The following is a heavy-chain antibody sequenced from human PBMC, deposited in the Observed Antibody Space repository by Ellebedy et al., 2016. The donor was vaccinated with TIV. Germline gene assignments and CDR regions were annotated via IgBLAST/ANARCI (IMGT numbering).Heavy chain of an antibody. Sequence: SVKVSXXASGYTFTSYGISWVRQAPGQGLEWMGGIIPIFGTANYAQKFQGRVTITADKSTSTAYMELSSLRSEDTAVYYCAKSGYCSGGSCYVVQSNEPGPYYYYGMDVWGQGTTVTVSS. D-gene: IGHD2-15*01. CDR2: IIPIFGTA. CDR3: AKSGYCSGGSCYVVQSNEPGPYYYYGMDV. J-gene: IGHJ6*02. V-gene: IGHV1-69*06. CDR1: GYTFTSYG.